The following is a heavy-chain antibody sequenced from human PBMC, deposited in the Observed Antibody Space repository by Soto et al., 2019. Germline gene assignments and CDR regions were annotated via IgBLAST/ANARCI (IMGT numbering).Heavy chain of an antibody. CDR3: VRAVVVHCTSVGCQHFFDR. J-gene: IGHJ5*02. D-gene: IGHD2-8*02. CDR1: GGSADSYY. CDR2: IYYSGNI. V-gene: IGHV4-59*02. Sequence: SETLSLTCAVSGGSADSYYWSWIRQSPGKGLEWIGNIYYSGNINYNPSLKSRVTMSVDTSKNEFSLNLKSVSAADTAMYYCVRAVVVHCTSVGCQHFFDRWGQGILVTVSS.